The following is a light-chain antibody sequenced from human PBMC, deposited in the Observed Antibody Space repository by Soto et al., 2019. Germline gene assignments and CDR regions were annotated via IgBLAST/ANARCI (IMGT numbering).Light chain of an antibody. Sequence: AIQLTQSPPSLSASVGDRVTITCRASQGISSAVAWYQQKPGKAPKVLMYDASSMESGVPSRFSGSGSGTDFTLTISSLQPEDCATYYCQQFNSEPFTFGPGTKVDIK. J-gene: IGKJ3*01. V-gene: IGKV1-13*02. CDR2: DAS. CDR1: QGISSA. CDR3: QQFNSEPFT.